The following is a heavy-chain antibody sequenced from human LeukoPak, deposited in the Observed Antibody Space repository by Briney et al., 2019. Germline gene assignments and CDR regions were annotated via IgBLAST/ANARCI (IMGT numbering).Heavy chain of an antibody. J-gene: IGHJ3*02. CDR3: ARDRGRWPHYAFDI. CDR2: IYHDGST. D-gene: IGHD3-10*01. CDR1: GGSISSYY. Sequence: SETLSLTCTVSGGSISSYYWSWIRQHPGKGLEWIGNIYHDGSTYYNPSLKSRVTISIDTSKNQFSLKLSSVTAADTAVYYCARDRGRWPHYAFDIWGHGTMVTVSS. V-gene: IGHV4-59*12.